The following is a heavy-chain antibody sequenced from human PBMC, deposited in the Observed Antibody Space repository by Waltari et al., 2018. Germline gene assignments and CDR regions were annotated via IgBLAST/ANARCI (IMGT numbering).Heavy chain of an antibody. CDR1: GFTFSSYA. J-gene: IGHJ6*02. CDR3: AKVGKYYYYGMDV. CDR2: IRGSGGST. D-gene: IGHD2-15*01. V-gene: IGHV3-23*01. Sequence: EVQLLESGGGLVQPGGSLRLSCAASGFTFSSYAMSWVRQAPGKGLGGVSAIRGSGGSTFYADSVKGRFTISRDNSKNTLYLQMNSLRAEDTAVYYCAKVGKYYYYGMDVWGQGTTVTVSS.